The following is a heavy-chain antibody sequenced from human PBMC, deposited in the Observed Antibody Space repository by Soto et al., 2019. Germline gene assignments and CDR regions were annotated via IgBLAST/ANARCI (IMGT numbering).Heavy chain of an antibody. J-gene: IGHJ6*02. D-gene: IGHD6-6*01. V-gene: IGHV6-1*01. CDR2: TYYRSKWYN. CDR3: ARARAARYYYYYGMDV. CDR1: GYGVSINSAA. Sequence: SQTLSLTWGISGYGVSINSAAWNWIRQSPSRVLELLGRTYYRSKWYNDYAVSVKSRITINPDTSKNQFSLQLNSVTPEDTAVYYCARARAARYYYYYGMDVWGQGTTVTVSS.